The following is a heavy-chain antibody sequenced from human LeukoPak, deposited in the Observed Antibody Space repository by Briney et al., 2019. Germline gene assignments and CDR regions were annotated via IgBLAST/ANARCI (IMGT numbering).Heavy chain of an antibody. V-gene: IGHV4-59*01. D-gene: IGHD4-23*01. J-gene: IGHJ3*02. CDR3: ARVSNDYGGNGAFDI. CDR2: IYYTGST. Sequence: PSETLSLTCSVSGDSISSYYWSWIRQSPGKGLEWIGYIYYTGSTNYNPSLKSRVTISVDTSKNQFSLKLNSVTAADTAVYYCARVSNDYGGNGAFDIWGQGTMVTVSS. CDR1: GDSISSYY.